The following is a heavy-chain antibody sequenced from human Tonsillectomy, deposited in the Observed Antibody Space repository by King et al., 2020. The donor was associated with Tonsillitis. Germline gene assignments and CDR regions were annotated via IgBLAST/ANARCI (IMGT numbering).Heavy chain of an antibody. J-gene: IGHJ6*02. D-gene: IGHD1-14*01. V-gene: IGHV3-73*01. Sequence: VQLVESGGGLVQPGGSLKLSCAASGFTFSGSAMHWVRQASGKGLEWVGRIRSKANSYATAYAASVKGRFTISRDDSKNTAYLQMNSLKTEDTAVYYCTRPTTGYYYYYGMDVWGQGTTVTVSS. CDR1: GFTFSGSA. CDR2: IRSKANSYAT. CDR3: TRPTTGYYYYYGMDV.